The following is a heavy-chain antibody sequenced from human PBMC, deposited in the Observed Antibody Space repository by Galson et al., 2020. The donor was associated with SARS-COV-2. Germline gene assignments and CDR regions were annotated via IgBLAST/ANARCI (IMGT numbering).Heavy chain of an antibody. CDR2: ISGSGGST. CDR3: AKEGDYVWGKETH. V-gene: IGHV3-23*01. J-gene: IGHJ4*02. D-gene: IGHD3-16*01. Sequence: QASETLSLTCAASGFTFSSYAMSWVRQAPGKGLEWVSAISGSGGSTYYADSVKGRFTISRDNSKNTLYLQMNSLRAEDTAVYYCAKEGDYVWGKETHWGQGTLVTVSS. CDR1: GFTFSSYA.